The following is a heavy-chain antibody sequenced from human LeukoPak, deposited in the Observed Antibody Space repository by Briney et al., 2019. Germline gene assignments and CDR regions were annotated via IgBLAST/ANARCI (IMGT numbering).Heavy chain of an antibody. CDR1: GFTFSSYG. CDR2: IWYDGSNK. Sequence: PGGSLRLSCAASGFTFSSYGMHWVRLAPGKGLEWVAVIWYDGSNKYYADSVKGRFTISRDNSKNTLYLQMNSLRAEDTAVYYCARDPGYYDSSGYVYFDYWGQGTLVTVSS. V-gene: IGHV3-33*01. CDR3: ARDPGYYDSSGYVYFDY. J-gene: IGHJ4*02. D-gene: IGHD3-22*01.